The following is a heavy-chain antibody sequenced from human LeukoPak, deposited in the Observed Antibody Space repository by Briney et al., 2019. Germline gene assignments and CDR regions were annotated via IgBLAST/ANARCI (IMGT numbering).Heavy chain of an antibody. J-gene: IGHJ4*02. D-gene: IGHD2-8*02. V-gene: IGHV3-33*06. CDR3: AKAGAASTYFDN. CDR1: GFTFSSYG. Sequence: GGSLRLSCAASGFTFSSYGMHWVRQAPGKGLEWVAVMWYDGSTKYYADSVKGRFTISRDNSKNTLYLQMDSLRAEDTAVYYCAKAGAASTYFDNWGPGTLVTVSS. CDR2: MWYDGSTK.